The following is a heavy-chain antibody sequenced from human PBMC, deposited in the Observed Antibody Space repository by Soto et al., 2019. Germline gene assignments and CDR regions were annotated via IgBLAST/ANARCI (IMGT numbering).Heavy chain of an antibody. D-gene: IGHD2-2*01. Sequence: GGSLRLSCAASGFTFSSYAMSWVRQAPGKGLEWVSAISGSGGRTYYADSVKGRFTISRDNSKNTLYLQMNSLRAEDTAVYYCARPEISGDYQLLFPLYYYYGMDVWGQGTTVTVSS. CDR1: GFTFSSYA. CDR3: ARPEISGDYQLLFPLYYYYGMDV. V-gene: IGHV3-23*01. CDR2: ISGSGGRT. J-gene: IGHJ6*02.